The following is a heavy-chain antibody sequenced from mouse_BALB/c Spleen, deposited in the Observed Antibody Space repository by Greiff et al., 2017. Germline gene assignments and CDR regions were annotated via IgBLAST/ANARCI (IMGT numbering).Heavy chain of an antibody. J-gene: IGHJ4*01. CDR3: ARRGYGNAMDY. CDR1: GFTFSSYG. D-gene: IGHD2-10*02. V-gene: IGHV5-6*01. CDR2: ISSGGSYT. Sequence: EVQLVESGGDLVKPGGSLKLSCAASGFTFSSYGMSWVRQTPDKRLEWVATISSGGSYTYYPDSVKGRFTISRDNAKNTLYLQMSSLKSEDTAMYYCARRGYGNAMDYWGQGTSVTVSS.